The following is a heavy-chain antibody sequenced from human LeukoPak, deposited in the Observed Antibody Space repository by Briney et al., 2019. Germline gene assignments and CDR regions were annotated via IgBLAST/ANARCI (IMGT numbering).Heavy chain of an antibody. CDR3: ARQYSSDPKLDP. D-gene: IGHD6-19*01. J-gene: IGHJ5*02. CDR2: MNPNSGNT. V-gene: IGHV1-8*01. CDR1: GYTFTSYD. Sequence: ASVKVSCKASGYTFTSYDINWVRQATGQGLEWMGWMNPNSGNTGYAQKFQGRVTMTRNTSISTAYMELSSLRSEDTAVYYCARQYSSDPKLDPWGQGTLVTVSS.